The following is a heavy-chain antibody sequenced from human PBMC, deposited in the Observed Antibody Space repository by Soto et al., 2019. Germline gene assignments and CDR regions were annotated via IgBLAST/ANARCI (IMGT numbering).Heavy chain of an antibody. CDR3: ARDRRAGMDV. Sequence: QVQLQESGPGLVKPSQTLSLTCTVSGGSISSGGYYWSWIRQHPGKGLEGIGYIYYSGSTYYNPSLQSRVTVSVDTSKNQFPLKLSSVTAADTAVSYCARDRRAGMDVWGQGTTVTVSS. V-gene: IGHV4-31*03. CDR1: GGSISSGGYY. CDR2: IYYSGST. J-gene: IGHJ6*02.